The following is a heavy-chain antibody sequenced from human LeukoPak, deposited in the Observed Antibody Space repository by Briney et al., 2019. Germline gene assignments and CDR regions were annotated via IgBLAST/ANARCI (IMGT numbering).Heavy chain of an antibody. CDR3: ARVYSGKSGADY. J-gene: IGHJ4*02. D-gene: IGHD1-26*01. CDR1: GLTFSSYA. V-gene: IGHV3-23*01. CDR2: ISGSGGST. Sequence: GGSLRLSCAASGLTFSSYAMSWVRQAPGKGLEWVSAISGSGGSTYYADSVKGRFTISRDNSKNTLYLQMNSLRAEDTAVYYCARVYSGKSGADYWGQGTLVTVSS.